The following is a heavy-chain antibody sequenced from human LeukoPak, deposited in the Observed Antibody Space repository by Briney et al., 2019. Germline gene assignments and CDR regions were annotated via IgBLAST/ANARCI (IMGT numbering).Heavy chain of an antibody. Sequence: GGSLRLSCTASGFTFSSHWMTWVRQPPGKGLEWVANIKEDGSVKYYVDSVKGRFTISRDNTKNALYLQMNSLRAEDTAVYYCAKELGPFDYWGQGTLVTVSS. J-gene: IGHJ4*02. V-gene: IGHV3-7*03. CDR3: AKELGPFDY. CDR2: IKEDGSVK. CDR1: GFTFSSHW.